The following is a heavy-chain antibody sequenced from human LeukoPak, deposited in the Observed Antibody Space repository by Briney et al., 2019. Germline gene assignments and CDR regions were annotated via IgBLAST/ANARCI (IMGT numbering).Heavy chain of an antibody. V-gene: IGHV3-7*01. CDR1: GFTFNNYW. CDR3: ARGLRSDS. Sequence: PGGSPRLSCITSGFTFNNYWMTWVRQAPGKGLEWVASIKQDGSDKYYVDSVKGRFAISRDNAENSLYLQMNSLRAEDTAMYYCARGLRSDSWGQGTLVTVSS. J-gene: IGHJ4*02. CDR2: IKQDGSDK.